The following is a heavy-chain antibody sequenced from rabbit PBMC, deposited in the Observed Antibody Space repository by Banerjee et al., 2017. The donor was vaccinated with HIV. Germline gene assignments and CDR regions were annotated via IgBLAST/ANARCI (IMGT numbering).Heavy chain of an antibody. CDR3: ARDRYGSGSVDHDL. J-gene: IGHJ3*01. V-gene: IGHV1S40*01. CDR2: IYTGSSGSI. D-gene: IGHD5-1*01. CDR1: GFSFSSSYY. Sequence: QSLEESGGGLVQPEGSLTLTCTASGFSFSSSYYMCWVRQAPGKGLEWIGCIYTGSSGSIDYATWAKGRFTISKTSSTTVTLQMTSLAAADTATYFCARDRYGSGSVDHDLWGQGTLVTVS.